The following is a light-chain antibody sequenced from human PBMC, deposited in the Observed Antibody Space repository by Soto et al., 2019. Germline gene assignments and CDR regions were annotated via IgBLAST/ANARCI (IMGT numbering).Light chain of an antibody. Sequence: QSVLTQPASVSGAPLQSITISCTGTSSDVGNYNLVSWYQHHPGKAPKPMIYEGSRRPSGVSNRFSGSKSGNTASLTISGLQAEDEAGYYCCSYAGPTHGAFGTGTKVTV. J-gene: IGLJ1*01. V-gene: IGLV2-23*01. CDR2: EGS. CDR3: CSYAGPTHGA. CDR1: SSDVGNYNL.